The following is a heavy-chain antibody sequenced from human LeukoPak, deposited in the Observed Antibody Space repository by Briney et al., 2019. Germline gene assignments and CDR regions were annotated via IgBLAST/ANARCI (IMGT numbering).Heavy chain of an antibody. CDR1: GFTFSVYA. J-gene: IGHJ4*02. D-gene: IGHD2-21*02. CDR2: IISNGGST. Sequence: GGSLRLSCSASGFTFSVYAIHWVRQAPGKGLEYVSTIISNGGSTYYADSVKGRFTISRDNSKNTVSLQMSSLRAEDTALYYCVKDGLAFCGGDCYSYFNYWGQGTLVTVSS. V-gene: IGHV3-64D*06. CDR3: VKDGLAFCGGDCYSYFNY.